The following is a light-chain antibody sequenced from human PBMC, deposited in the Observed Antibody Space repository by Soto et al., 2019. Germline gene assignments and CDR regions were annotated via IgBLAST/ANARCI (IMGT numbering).Light chain of an antibody. CDR2: DTS. Sequence: EIMLTQSPASLSVSPGERATLSCRASQSVGSNLAWYQQSPGQAPRLLIYDTSTRVTGIPARFSGSGSGTEFTLTISSLQSDDFAVYYCQQDNKWRPIYTFGQGTKLQI. CDR1: QSVGSN. J-gene: IGKJ2*01. V-gene: IGKV3-15*01. CDR3: QQDNKWRPIYT.